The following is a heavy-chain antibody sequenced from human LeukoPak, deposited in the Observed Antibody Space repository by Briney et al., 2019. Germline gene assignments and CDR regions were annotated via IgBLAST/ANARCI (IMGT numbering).Heavy chain of an antibody. J-gene: IGHJ4*02. V-gene: IGHV4-59*01. CDR1: GGSISSYY. CDR3: AGGIAVAATY. D-gene: IGHD6-19*01. CDR2: ICYSGST. Sequence: SETLSLTCTVSGGSISSYYWSWLRQPPGKGLEWIGYICYSGSTNYNPSLKSRVTMSVDTSTNHFSLKLSSVTAADTAVYYCAGGIAVAATYWGQGTLVTVSS.